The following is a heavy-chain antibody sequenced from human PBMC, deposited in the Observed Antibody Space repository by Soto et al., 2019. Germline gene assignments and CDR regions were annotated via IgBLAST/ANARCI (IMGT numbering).Heavy chain of an antibody. J-gene: IGHJ4*02. D-gene: IGHD2-2*01. V-gene: IGHV3-33*06. CDR2: IWYDGSNK. Sequence: QVQLVESGGGVVQPGRSLRLSCAASGFTFSSYGMHWVRQAPGKGLEWVAVIWYDGSNKYYADSVKGRFTISRDNPKNTLYLQMNSLRVEDTAVYYCAKDRSTSWSFDYWGQGTLVTVSS. CDR1: GFTFSSYG. CDR3: AKDRSTSWSFDY.